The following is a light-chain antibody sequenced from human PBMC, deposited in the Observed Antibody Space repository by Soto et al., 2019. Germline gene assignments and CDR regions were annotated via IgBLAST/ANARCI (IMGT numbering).Light chain of an antibody. Sequence: QTVVTQEPSLIVSPGGTVTLTCASNTGAVTSTNWPNWFQQKPGQAPRALVYSTNNKHSWTPARFSGALLGGKAALTLSGAQPEDEAEYYCLLYYGGAQLMFGGGTKLTVL. CDR3: LLYYGGAQLM. CDR1: TGAVTSTNW. CDR2: STN. J-gene: IGLJ3*02. V-gene: IGLV7-43*01.